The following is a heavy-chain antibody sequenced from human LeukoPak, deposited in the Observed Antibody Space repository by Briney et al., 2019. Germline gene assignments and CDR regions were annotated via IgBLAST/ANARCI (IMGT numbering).Heavy chain of an antibody. V-gene: IGHV4-38-2*01. J-gene: IGHJ4*02. CDR2: IYHSGST. Sequence: SETRSLTCAVSGYSISSGYYWGWIRQPPGKGLEWIGSIYHSGSTYYNPSLKSRVTISVDTSKNQFSLKLSSVTAADTAVYYCASVAAAGNVDYWGQGTLVTVSS. D-gene: IGHD6-13*01. CDR1: GYSISSGYY. CDR3: ASVAAAGNVDY.